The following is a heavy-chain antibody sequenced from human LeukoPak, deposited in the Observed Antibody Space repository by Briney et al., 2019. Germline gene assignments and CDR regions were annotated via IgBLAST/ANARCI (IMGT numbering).Heavy chain of an antibody. CDR1: GGSFSGYY. Sequence: SETLSLTCAVYGGSFSGYYWSWIRQPPGKGLEWIGEINHSGSTNYNPSLKSRVTISVDTSKNQFSLKLSSVTAADTAVYYCARSSELLVVPAAMWYYYGMDVWGQGTTVTVSS. CDR3: ARSSELLVVPAAMWYYYGMDV. D-gene: IGHD2-2*01. CDR2: INHSGST. V-gene: IGHV4-34*01. J-gene: IGHJ6*02.